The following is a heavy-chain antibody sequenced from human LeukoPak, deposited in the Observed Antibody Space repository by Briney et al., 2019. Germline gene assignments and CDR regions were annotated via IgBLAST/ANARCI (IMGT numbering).Heavy chain of an antibody. CDR2: ISYDGSNK. CDR1: GFTFSSYG. CDR3: AKDGNDYVWGSFYYFDY. J-gene: IGHJ4*02. Sequence: GRSLRLSCAASGFTFSSYGMHWVRQAPGKGLEWVAVISYDGSNKYYAGSVKGRFTISRDNSKNTLYLQMNSLRAEDTAVYYCAKDGNDYVWGSFYYFDYWGQGTLVTVSS. V-gene: IGHV3-30*18. D-gene: IGHD3-16*01.